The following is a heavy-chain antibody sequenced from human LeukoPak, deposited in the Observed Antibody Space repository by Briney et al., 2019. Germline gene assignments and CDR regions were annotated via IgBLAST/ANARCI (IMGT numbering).Heavy chain of an antibody. Sequence: SETLSLTCTVSGGSISSSSYYWGWIRQPPGKGLEWIGSIYYSGSTYYNPSLKSRVTISVDTSKNQFSLKLSSVTAADTAVYYCARDGPNSMVRGISTPYYYSMDVWGQGTTVTVSS. CDR3: ARDGPNSMVRGISTPYYYSMDV. D-gene: IGHD3-10*01. CDR2: IYYSGST. CDR1: GGSISSSSYY. V-gene: IGHV4-39*07. J-gene: IGHJ6*02.